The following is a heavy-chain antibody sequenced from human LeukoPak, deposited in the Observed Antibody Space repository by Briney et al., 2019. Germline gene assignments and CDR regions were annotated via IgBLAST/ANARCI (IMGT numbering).Heavy chain of an antibody. CDR2: IIPLLDRA. CDR3: ARDLSTYCSGDCCYYRAFDP. V-gene: IGHV1-69*08. Sequence: WASVKASCKVSGGTFTRYSISWVRQAPGQGLEWMGRIIPLLDRAKYAQKFQGRVTLTPDKFTSTAYMELNSLRSEDTAVYFCARDLSTYCSGDCCYYRAFDPWGQGTLVTVSS. D-gene: IGHD2-21*02. CDR1: GGTFTRYS. J-gene: IGHJ5*02.